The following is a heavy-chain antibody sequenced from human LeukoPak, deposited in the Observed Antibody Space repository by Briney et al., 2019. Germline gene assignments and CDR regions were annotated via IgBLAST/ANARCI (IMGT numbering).Heavy chain of an antibody. D-gene: IGHD1-26*01. CDR2: IYYSGST. V-gene: IGHV4-39*01. CDR3: ARIVGASDY. CDR1: SGSISSSSYY. J-gene: IGHJ4*02. Sequence: SETLSLTCTVSSGSISSSSYYWGWIRQPPGKGLEWIGSIYYSGSTYYNPSLKSRVTISVDTSKNQFSLKLNSVTAADTAVYYCARIVGASDYWGQGTLVTVSS.